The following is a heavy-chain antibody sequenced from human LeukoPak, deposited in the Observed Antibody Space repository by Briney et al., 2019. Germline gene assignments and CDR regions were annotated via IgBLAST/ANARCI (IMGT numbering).Heavy chain of an antibody. V-gene: IGHV1-2*02. Sequence: ASVKVSCKVSGYTFTGYYIHWVRQAPGQGLEWMGWINPTSGGTNYAQKFQGRVTMTRDKSIRTAYMELSRLTSDDTAVYYCARNIWFGESADAFDIWGQGTMVTVSS. D-gene: IGHD3-10*01. CDR3: ARNIWFGESADAFDI. J-gene: IGHJ3*02. CDR1: GYTFTGYY. CDR2: INPTSGGT.